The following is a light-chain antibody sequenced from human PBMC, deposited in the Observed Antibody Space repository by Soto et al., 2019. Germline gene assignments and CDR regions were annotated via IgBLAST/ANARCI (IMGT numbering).Light chain of an antibody. CDR2: WAS. CDR3: QQYYSTPLT. Sequence: DIVMTQSPDSLAVSLGERATIRCKSSQSVLFNSDNQNYLSCYQQKPGQPPKLLIYWASIRESGVPDRFSGSGSGTDFTLTISSLQAEDVAFYYCQQYYSTPLTFGGGTKVEI. J-gene: IGKJ4*01. V-gene: IGKV4-1*01. CDR1: QSVLFNSDNQNY.